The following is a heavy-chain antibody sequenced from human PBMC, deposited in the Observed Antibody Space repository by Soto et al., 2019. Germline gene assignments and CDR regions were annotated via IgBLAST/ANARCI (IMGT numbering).Heavy chain of an antibody. CDR2: IYYSGSS. Sequence: PSETLSLTCTVSGFTISSGDYYWSWIRQPPGKGLEWIGYIYYSGSSNYNPSLKSRVSISVDTSKNQFSLKLSSVTAADTAVYYCARHSSSWPIFDYWGQGTLVTVSS. J-gene: IGHJ4*02. V-gene: IGHV4-61*08. CDR3: ARHSSSWPIFDY. D-gene: IGHD6-13*01. CDR1: GFTISSGDYY.